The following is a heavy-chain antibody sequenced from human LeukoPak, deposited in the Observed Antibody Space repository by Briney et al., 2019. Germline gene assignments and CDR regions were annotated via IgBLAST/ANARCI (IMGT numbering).Heavy chain of an antibody. J-gene: IGHJ6*03. V-gene: IGHV3-23*01. CDR2: ISGSGGST. CDR1: GFTFSSYA. CDR3: AKGGAIVVVIYYMDV. D-gene: IGHD3-22*01. Sequence: GGSLRLSCAASGFTFSSYAMSWVRQAPGKGLEWVSAISGSGGSTYYADSVKGRFTISRDNSKNTLYLQMNSLRAEDTAVYYCAKGGAIVVVIYYMDVWGKGTTVTVSS.